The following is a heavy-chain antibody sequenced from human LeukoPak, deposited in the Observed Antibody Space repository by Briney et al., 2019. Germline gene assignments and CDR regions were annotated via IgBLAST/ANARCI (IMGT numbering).Heavy chain of an antibody. CDR2: ISYDGSNK. CDR1: GFTFSSYG. J-gene: IGHJ6*02. CDR3: AKVSGWYKVGYYGMDV. V-gene: IGHV3-30*18. Sequence: GRSLRLSCAASGFTFSSYGMHWVRQAPGKGLEWVAVISYDGSNKYYADSVKGRFTISRDNSKNTLYLQMNSLRAEDTAVYYCAKVSGWYKVGYYGMDVWAKGPRSPSP. D-gene: IGHD6-19*01.